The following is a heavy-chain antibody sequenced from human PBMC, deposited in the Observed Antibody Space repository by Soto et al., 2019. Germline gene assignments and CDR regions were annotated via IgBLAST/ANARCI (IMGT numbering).Heavy chain of an antibody. J-gene: IGHJ6*02. CDR1: GFTFDDYA. Sequence: EVQLVESGGGLVQPGRSLRLSCAASGFTFDDYAMHWVRQAPGKGLEWVSGISWNSGIIGYADSVKGRFTISRDNAKSALYLQMNSLRAEDTALYYCGKDRGSSWYYNGMDVWGHGTTVAVSS. V-gene: IGHV3-9*01. D-gene: IGHD6-13*01. CDR2: ISWNSGII. CDR3: GKDRGSSWYYNGMDV.